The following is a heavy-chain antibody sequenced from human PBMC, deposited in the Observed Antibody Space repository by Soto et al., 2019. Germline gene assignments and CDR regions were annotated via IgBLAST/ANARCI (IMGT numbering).Heavy chain of an antibody. Sequence: ASVKVSCKASGYTFTGYYMHWVRQAPGQGLEWMGWINPNSGGTNYAQKFQGWVTMTRDTSISTAYMELSRLRSDDTAVYYCARSGGYCSSTSCPHNWFDPWGQGTLVTVSS. V-gene: IGHV1-2*04. CDR1: GYTFTGYY. D-gene: IGHD2-2*01. J-gene: IGHJ5*02. CDR3: ARSGGYCSSTSCPHNWFDP. CDR2: INPNSGGT.